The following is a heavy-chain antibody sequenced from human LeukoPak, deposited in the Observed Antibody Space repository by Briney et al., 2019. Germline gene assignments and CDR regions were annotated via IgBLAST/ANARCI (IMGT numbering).Heavy chain of an antibody. CDR1: GGSISSYY. Sequence: SETLSLICTVSGGSISSYYWSWIRQPPGKGLEWIGYIYYSGSTNYNPPLKSRGTISVDTSKNKFSLKLSSVNAADTAVHYCARVATGYCDSNLCRYYYGMEVWGQGTTVTVSS. CDR2: IYYSGST. D-gene: IGHD2-2*01. V-gene: IGHV4-59*08. J-gene: IGHJ6*02. CDR3: ARVATGYCDSNLCRYYYGMEV.